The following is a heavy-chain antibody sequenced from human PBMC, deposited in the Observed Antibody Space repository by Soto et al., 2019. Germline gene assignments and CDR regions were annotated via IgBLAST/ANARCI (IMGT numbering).Heavy chain of an antibody. D-gene: IGHD6-19*01. Sequence: SQTLSLTCAISGDSVSSNNAAWNWIRQSPSRGLEWLGRTYYRSKWYNDYAVSVKSRITINPDTSKNQFSLQLNSVTPEDTAVYYCARDQPVSYSSGWYDLDYWGQGTLVTVSS. CDR2: TYYRSKWYN. V-gene: IGHV6-1*01. CDR1: GDSVSSNNAA. CDR3: ARDQPVSYSSGWYDLDY. J-gene: IGHJ4*02.